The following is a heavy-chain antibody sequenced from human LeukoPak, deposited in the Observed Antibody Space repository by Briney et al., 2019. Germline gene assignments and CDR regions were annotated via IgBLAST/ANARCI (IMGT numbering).Heavy chain of an antibody. CDR2: IRYDGSNK. V-gene: IGHV3-30*02. CDR3: AKIFCGGDCYLLRLGGYFDY. D-gene: IGHD2-21*02. CDR1: GFTFSSYG. Sequence: PGGSLRLSCAASGFTFSSYGMHWVRQAPGKGLEWVAFIRYDGSNKYYADSVKGRFTISRDNSKNTLYLQMNSLRAEDTAVYYCAKIFCGGDCYLLRLGGYFDYWGQGTLVTVSS. J-gene: IGHJ4*02.